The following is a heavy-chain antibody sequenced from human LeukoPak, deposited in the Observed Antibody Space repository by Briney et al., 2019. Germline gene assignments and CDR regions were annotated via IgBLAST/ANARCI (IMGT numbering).Heavy chain of an antibody. CDR3: VKYRIGDNRPGDF. J-gene: IGHJ4*02. CDR2: ISGSGSNT. CDR1: AFTFGSCS. V-gene: IGHV3-23*01. D-gene: IGHD3-16*02. Sequence: GRSLRLSCAVSAFTFGSCSMKCVRQAPGKGLDWVSTISGSGSNTYYADSVKGRFTISRDNSRNTLYLQMNSLGAEDTALYYCVKYRIGDNRPGDFWGQGTPVTVSS.